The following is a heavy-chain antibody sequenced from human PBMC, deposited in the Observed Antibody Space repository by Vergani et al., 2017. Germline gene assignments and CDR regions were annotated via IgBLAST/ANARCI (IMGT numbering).Heavy chain of an antibody. CDR2: IYYSGST. Sequence: QLQLQESGPGLVTPSATLSLTCSVSGASIRSSNYYLGWIRQPPGKGLEWIASIYYSGSTYYNLSLKSRVTISVDTSKNQFSLKLSSVTAADTAVYFCARHSTVEWLVKLGWIDPWGQGILVTVSS. V-gene: IGHV4-39*01. CDR1: GASIRSSNYY. J-gene: IGHJ5*02. D-gene: IGHD6-19*01. CDR3: ARHSTVEWLVKLGWIDP.